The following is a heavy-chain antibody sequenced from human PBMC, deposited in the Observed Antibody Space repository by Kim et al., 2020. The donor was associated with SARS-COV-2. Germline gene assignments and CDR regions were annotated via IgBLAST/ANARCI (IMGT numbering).Heavy chain of an antibody. J-gene: IGHJ4*02. D-gene: IGHD1-7*01. CDR2: ISSTGDTI. CDR3: ARGIPGTAGQGFDY. CDR1: GFRFSDSY. Sequence: GGSLRLSCAASGFRFSDSYLSWVRRAPGKGLEWVSFISSTGDTIYYSDSVRGRFTISRDNAKNSLYLHMNTLRAEDTALYYCARGIPGTAGQGFDYWGRGTIVTVSS. V-gene: IGHV3-11*04.